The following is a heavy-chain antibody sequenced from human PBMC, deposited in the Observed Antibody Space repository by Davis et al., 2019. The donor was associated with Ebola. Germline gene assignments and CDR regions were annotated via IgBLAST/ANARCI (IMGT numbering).Heavy chain of an antibody. CDR2: IIPIFGTA. Sequence: SVKVSCKASGGTFSSYAISWVRQAPGQGLEWMGGIIPIFGTANYAQKFQGRVTITADESTSTAYMELSSLRSEDTAVYYCARDSYGGNSPSDSWGQGTLVTVSS. V-gene: IGHV1-69*13. CDR3: ARDSYGGNSPSDS. D-gene: IGHD4-23*01. J-gene: IGHJ4*02. CDR1: GGTFSSYA.